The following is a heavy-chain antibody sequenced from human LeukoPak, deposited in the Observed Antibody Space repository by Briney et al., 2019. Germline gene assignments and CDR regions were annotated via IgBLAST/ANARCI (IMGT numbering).Heavy chain of an antibody. CDR2: ISGSGGST. V-gene: IGHV3-23*01. D-gene: IGHD6-19*01. J-gene: IGHJ2*01. CDR3: AKDRVGSGWYFDL. Sequence: QPGGSLRLSSAASGFTFSSYAMSWVRQAPGKGLEWVSAISGSGGSTYYADSVKGRFTISRDNSKNTLYLQMNSLRAEDTAVYYCAKDRVGSGWYFDLWGRGTLVTVSS. CDR1: GFTFSSYA.